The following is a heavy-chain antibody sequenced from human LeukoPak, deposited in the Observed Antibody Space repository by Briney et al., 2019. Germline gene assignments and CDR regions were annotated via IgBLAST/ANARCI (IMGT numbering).Heavy chain of an antibody. J-gene: IGHJ6*02. V-gene: IGHV3-7*01. CDR1: GLIFSSYW. Sequence: GGSLRLSCAASGLIFSSYWMSWVRQAPGKGLEWVANIKRDGSEKYYVDSVKGRFTISRDNAENSLYLQMNSLRDEDTALYYCARGHYGIEVCGQGTTVTVSS. CDR3: ARGHYGIEV. CDR2: IKRDGSEK.